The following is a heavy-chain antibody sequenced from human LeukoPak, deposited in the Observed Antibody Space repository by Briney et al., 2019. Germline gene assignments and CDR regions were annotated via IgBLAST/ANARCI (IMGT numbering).Heavy chain of an antibody. CDR3: ARQYSGSYYRFDY. CDR2: INPNSGGT. V-gene: IGHV1-2*02. Sequence: ASVKVSCKASGYTFTGYYMHWVRQAPGQGLEWMGWINPNSGGTNYAQKFQGRVTMTRDTSISTAYTELSRLRSDDTAVYYCARQYSGSYYRFDYWGQGTLVTVSS. J-gene: IGHJ4*02. CDR1: GYTFTGYY. D-gene: IGHD1-26*01.